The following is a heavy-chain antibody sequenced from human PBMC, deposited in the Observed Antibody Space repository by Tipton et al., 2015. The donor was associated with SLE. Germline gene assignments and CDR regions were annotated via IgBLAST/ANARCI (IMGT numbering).Heavy chain of an antibody. Sequence: TLSLTCTVSGGSISNYYWSWIRQPPGKGLEWIGYIYYSGSTNYNPSLKSRVTISVDTSKNQFSLKLSSVTAADTAVYYCAKNSGSYYFDDWGQGTLVTVSS. CDR1: GGSISNYY. V-gene: IGHV4-59*12. CDR3: AKNSGSYYFDD. J-gene: IGHJ4*02. D-gene: IGHD3-10*01. CDR2: IYYSGST.